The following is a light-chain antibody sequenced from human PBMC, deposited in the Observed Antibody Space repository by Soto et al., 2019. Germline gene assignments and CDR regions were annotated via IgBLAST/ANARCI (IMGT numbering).Light chain of an antibody. CDR1: SGVVGGYSY. CDR2: DVS. CDR3: ASYTTSSTYV. Sequence: QSVLTQPATVSGSPGQSIAISCTGTSGVVGGYSYVSWYQQQPGKAPKLVISDVSNRPSGVSDRFSGSKSGNTASLTISGLQTEDEADYYCASYTTSSTYVFGTGTKVTVL. V-gene: IGLV2-14*01. J-gene: IGLJ1*01.